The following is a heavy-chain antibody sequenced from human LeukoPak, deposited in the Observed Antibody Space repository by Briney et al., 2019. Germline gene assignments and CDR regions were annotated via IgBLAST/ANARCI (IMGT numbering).Heavy chain of an antibody. CDR3: ARLQSSGYYYYFDY. CDR1: GYTFTGYY. J-gene: IGHJ4*02. V-gene: IGHV1-2*02. D-gene: IGHD3-22*01. Sequence: GASVKVSCKASGYTFTGYYMQWVRQAPGPGLEWMGWVNPNSGGTNYAQKLQGRVTMTRDTSISTAYMELSRLRSDDTAVYYCARLQSSGYYYYFDYWGQGTLVTVSS. CDR2: VNPNSGGT.